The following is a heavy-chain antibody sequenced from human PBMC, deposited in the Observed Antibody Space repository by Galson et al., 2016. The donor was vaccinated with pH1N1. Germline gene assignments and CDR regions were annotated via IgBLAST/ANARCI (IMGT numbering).Heavy chain of an antibody. D-gene: IGHD1-1*01. J-gene: IGHJ6*04. Sequence: SVKVSCKASGGSFAKYAVSWVRRAPGQGLEWMGRIIPIYGTPNYAQKFQDRLTITADEYTTTVYMELNSLISADTAIYYCARPGGTETTKEGFAWGYGMDVWGKGTTVTVSS. CDR3: ARPGGTETTKEGFAWGYGMDV. V-gene: IGHV1-69*13. CDR2: IIPIYGTP. CDR1: GGSFAKYA.